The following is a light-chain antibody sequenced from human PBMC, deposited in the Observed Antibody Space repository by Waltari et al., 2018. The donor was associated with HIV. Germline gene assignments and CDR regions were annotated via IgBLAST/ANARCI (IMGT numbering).Light chain of an antibody. CDR2: EFS. CDR3: SSYTGTSTHVV. V-gene: IGLV2-14*01. J-gene: IGLJ2*01. CDR1: SSDVGGYNY. Sequence: QSDLTQPASVSGSPGPSITISCTGTSSDVGGYNYVSWYQQHSGKAPKLMIYEFSNRPSGVSNRFSGSKSGNTASLTISGLQAEDEAYYYCSSYTGTSTHVVFGGGTKLTVL.